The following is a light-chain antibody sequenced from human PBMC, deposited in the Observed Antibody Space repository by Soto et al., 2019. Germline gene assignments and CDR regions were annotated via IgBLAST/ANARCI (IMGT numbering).Light chain of an antibody. V-gene: IGKV2-28*01. CDR1: QSLLHSNGYNY. CDR3: MQVLRTALT. J-gene: IGKJ4*01. Sequence: DIVMTQSPLSLPVTPGESASISCRSSQSLLHSNGYNYLVWYLQKPGQSPQLMIFLGSNRASGVTDGLSGSGSVTDITMKISRVEAEDVEVYDFMQVLRTALTFGGGTSVEMK. CDR2: LGS.